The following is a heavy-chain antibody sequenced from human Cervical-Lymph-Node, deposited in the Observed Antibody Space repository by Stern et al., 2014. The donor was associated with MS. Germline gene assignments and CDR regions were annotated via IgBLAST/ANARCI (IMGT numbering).Heavy chain of an antibody. CDR3: ARLTLGGTDSY. V-gene: IGHV4-4*07. CDR2: IYASGNT. Sequence: VQLVESGPGLVKPSETLSLTCTVTGGGINSYYWSWIRQPAGKGLEYIGRIYASGNTDYIPSLKSRVTMSMDKAKNQFSLKVHSVTAADTAVYYCARLTLGGTDSYWGQGILVTVSS. D-gene: IGHD1-26*01. CDR1: GGGINSYY. J-gene: IGHJ4*02.